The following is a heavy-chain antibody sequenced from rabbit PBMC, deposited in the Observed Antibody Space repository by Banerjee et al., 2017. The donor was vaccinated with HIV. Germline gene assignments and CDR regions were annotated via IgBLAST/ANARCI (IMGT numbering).Heavy chain of an antibody. J-gene: IGHJ4*01. D-gene: IGHD2-1*01. CDR2: INTSSGNT. CDR1: GFSFTNKYV. CDR3: AREESDGGRHLKL. V-gene: IGHV1S45*01. Sequence: QEQLEESGGDLVKPEGSLTLTCTASGFSFTNKYVMCWVRQAPGKGLEWIACINTSSGNTVYASWAKGRFTISKTSSTTVSLQMTSLTAADTATYFCAREESDGGRHLKLWGPGTLVTVS.